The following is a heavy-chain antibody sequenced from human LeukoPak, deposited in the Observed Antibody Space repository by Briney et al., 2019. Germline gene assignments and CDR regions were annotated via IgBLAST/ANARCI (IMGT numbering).Heavy chain of an antibody. Sequence: GGSLRLSCAASGFTFSSYSMNWVRQAPGKGLEWVSYISSSTNTIYYADSVKGRFTISRDNSKNTLCLQMNRLRAEDTAVYYCARDSGHDAFDIWGQGTMVTVSS. CDR2: ISSSTNTI. CDR3: ARDSGHDAFDI. CDR1: GFTFSSYS. J-gene: IGHJ3*02. V-gene: IGHV3-48*01.